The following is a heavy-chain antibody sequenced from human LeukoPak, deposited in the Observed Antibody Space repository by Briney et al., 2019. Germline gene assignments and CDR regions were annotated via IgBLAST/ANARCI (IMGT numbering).Heavy chain of an antibody. CDR3: AKDVDPHSSSWYYY. D-gene: IGHD6-13*01. CDR1: GFTFSTYG. Sequence: GGSLRLSCAASGFTFSTYGMSWVRQAPGKGLEWVSAISGSGGSTYYADSVKGRFTISRDNSKNTLYLQMNSLRAEDTAVYYCAKDVDPHSSSWYYYWGQGTLVTVSS. CDR2: ISGSGGST. V-gene: IGHV3-23*01. J-gene: IGHJ4*02.